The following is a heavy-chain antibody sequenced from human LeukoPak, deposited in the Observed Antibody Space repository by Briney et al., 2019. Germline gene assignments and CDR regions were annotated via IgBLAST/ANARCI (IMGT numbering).Heavy chain of an antibody. J-gene: IGHJ5*02. CDR2: INHSGST. Sequence: PSETLSLTCAVYGGSFSVYYWSWIRQPPGKGLEWIGEINHSGSTNYNPSLKSRVTISVDRSKNQFSLKLSSVTAADTAVYYCARGPGIVVVPAAIRAGWFDPWGQGTLVTVSS. CDR1: GGSFSVYY. CDR3: ARGPGIVVVPAAIRAGWFDP. V-gene: IGHV4-34*01. D-gene: IGHD2-2*02.